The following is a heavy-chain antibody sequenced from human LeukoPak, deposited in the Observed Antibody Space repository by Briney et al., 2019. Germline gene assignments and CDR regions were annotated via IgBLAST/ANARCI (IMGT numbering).Heavy chain of an antibody. J-gene: IGHJ6*03. Sequence: SETLSLTCTVSGVSISSDYWSWVRQPPGKGLEWIGYIYYTGSTNYNPSLKSRVTISVDTSKNQFSLKLSSVIAADTAVYYCARTTEGYCSSASCFGFSYSYYMDVWGKGTTVTISS. CDR3: ARTTEGYCSSASCFGFSYSYYMDV. CDR1: GVSISSDY. D-gene: IGHD2-2*01. V-gene: IGHV4-59*01. CDR2: IYYTGST.